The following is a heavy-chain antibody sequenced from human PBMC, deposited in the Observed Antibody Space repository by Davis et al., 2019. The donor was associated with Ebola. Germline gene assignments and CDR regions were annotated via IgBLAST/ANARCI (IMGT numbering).Heavy chain of an antibody. D-gene: IGHD6-6*01. V-gene: IGHV4-39*07. J-gene: IGHJ5*02. CDR1: AGSISSSSYS. CDR2: IYYSGST. Sequence: SETLSLTCTVSAGSISSSSYSRGWFRQPPGKGLEWIGSIYYSGSTYYNPSLKSRVTISVDTSKNQFSLKLSSVTAADTAVYYCARSRQLVWFDPWGQGTLVTVSS. CDR3: ARSRQLVWFDP.